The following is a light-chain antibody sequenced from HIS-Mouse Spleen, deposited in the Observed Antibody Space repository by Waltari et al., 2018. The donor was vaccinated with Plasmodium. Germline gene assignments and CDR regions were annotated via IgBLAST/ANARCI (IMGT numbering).Light chain of an antibody. Sequence: QSALTQPRSVAGYPGRSVTIPCPRTSSAVGGYNYVHWYQQHQGKAPKLMIYDASKRPSGVPDRFSGSKSGNTASLTISGLQAEDEADYYCCSYAGSYTYVFGTGTKVTVL. CDR2: DAS. J-gene: IGLJ1*01. CDR3: CSYAGSYTYV. CDR1: SSAVGGYNY. V-gene: IGLV2-11*01.